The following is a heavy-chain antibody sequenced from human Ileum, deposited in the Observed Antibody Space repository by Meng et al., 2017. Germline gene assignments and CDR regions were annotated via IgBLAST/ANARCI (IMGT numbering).Heavy chain of an antibody. J-gene: IGHJ4*02. CDR2: ISRSGTT. D-gene: IGHD4-11*01. Sequence: QGTHRQWGPGLLKPTEALSLTLAIGGGSFSTYYWSWIRQPPGKGLEWIGEISRSGTTNYNPSLKSRVTISVDTSKNQFSLTVTSVTAADSALYYCARSGVTTVTYLDWGQGTLVTVSS. CDR3: ARSGVTTVTYLD. CDR1: GGSFSTYY. V-gene: IGHV4-34*01.